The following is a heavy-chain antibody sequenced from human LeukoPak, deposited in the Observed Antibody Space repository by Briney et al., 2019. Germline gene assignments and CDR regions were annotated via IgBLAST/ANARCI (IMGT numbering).Heavy chain of an antibody. CDR3: ARGRYTSYDY. D-gene: IGHD3-16*02. CDR2: INHSGST. Sequence: SETLSLTRAVYGGSFSGYYWSWIRQPPGKGLEWIGEINHSGSTNYNPSLKSRVTISVDTSKNQFSLKLSSVTAADTAVYYCARGRYTSYDYWGQGTLVTVSS. V-gene: IGHV4-34*01. J-gene: IGHJ4*02. CDR1: GGSFSGYY.